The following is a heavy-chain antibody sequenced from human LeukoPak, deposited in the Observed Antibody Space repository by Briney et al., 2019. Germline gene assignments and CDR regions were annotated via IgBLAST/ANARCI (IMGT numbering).Heavy chain of an antibody. CDR3: AKGPTGTLAD. J-gene: IGHJ4*02. V-gene: IGHV3-23*01. Sequence: GGSLRLSCAASGFTFSSYAMNWVRQASGMRLEWVSVISGSGGSTYYADSVKGRFTVSRDNSKNTLYLQMNSLRAEDTAVYFCAKGPTGTLADWGQGTLVTVSS. CDR1: GFTFSSYA. CDR2: ISGSGGST. D-gene: IGHD1-1*01.